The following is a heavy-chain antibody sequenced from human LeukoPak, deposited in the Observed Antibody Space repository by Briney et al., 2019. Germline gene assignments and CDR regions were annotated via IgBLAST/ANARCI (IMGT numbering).Heavy chain of an antibody. D-gene: IGHD2-2*01. J-gene: IGHJ5*02. Sequence: SETLSLTCTVYGDSINSYYWSWIRQPPGKGLEWIGDIYSSGSTSYNPSLKSRVTMSVHPSKNQFSLKLSSVTAADTALYYCARRNAFHNYFDPWGQGTLVTVSS. CDR2: IYSSGST. CDR3: ARRNAFHNYFDP. CDR1: GDSINSYY. V-gene: IGHV4-59*08.